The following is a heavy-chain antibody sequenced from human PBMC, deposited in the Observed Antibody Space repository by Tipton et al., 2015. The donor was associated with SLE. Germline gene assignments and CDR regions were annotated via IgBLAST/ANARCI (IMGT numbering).Heavy chain of an antibody. D-gene: IGHD3-22*01. CDR1: GFTFDDYA. CDR2: ISWNSGSI. J-gene: IGHJ3*02. CDR3: AKAAPHDSSGPDALDI. V-gene: IGHV3-9*01. Sequence: SLRLSCAASGFTFDDYAMHWVRQAPGKGLEWVSGISWNSGSIGYADSVKGRFTISRDNAKNSLYLQMNSLRAEDTALYYCAKAAPHDSSGPDALDIWGQETMVTGSS.